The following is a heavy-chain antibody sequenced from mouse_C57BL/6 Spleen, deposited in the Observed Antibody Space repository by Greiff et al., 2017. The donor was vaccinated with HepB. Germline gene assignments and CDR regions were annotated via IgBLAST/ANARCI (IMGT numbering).Heavy chain of an antibody. J-gene: IGHJ2*01. CDR3: ANFYDGYHY. D-gene: IGHD2-2*01. Sequence: DVKLVESGGGLVKPGGSLKLSCAASGFTFSDYGMHWVRQAPEKGLEWVAYISSGSSTIYYADTVKGRFTISRDNAKNTLFLQMTSLRSEDTAMYYCANFYDGYHYWGQGTTLTVSS. CDR2: ISSGSSTI. CDR1: GFTFSDYG. V-gene: IGHV5-17*01.